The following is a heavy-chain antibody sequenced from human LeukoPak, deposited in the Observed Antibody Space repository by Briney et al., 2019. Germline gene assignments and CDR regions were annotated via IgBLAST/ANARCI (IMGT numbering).Heavy chain of an antibody. J-gene: IGHJ3*02. CDR2: IYYSGST. CDR1: GGSISSSSYY. D-gene: IGHD6-6*01. V-gene: IGHV4-39*01. Sequence: SETLSLTCTVSGGSISSSSYYWGWVRQPPGKGLEWIGSIYYSGSTYYNPSLKSRVTISVDTSKNQFSLKLSSVTAADTAVYYCARVGGKQLVRTFDIWGQGTMVTVSS. CDR3: ARVGGKQLVRTFDI.